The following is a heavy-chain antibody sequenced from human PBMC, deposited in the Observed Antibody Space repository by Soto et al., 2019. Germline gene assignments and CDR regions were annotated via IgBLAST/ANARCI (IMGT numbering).Heavy chain of an antibody. CDR1: GYSFTSYW. CDR3: ARQDSSSYHDYYYYGMDV. CDR2: IDPSDSYT. J-gene: IGHJ6*02. Sequence: GESLKISCKGSGYSFTSYWISWVRQMPGKGLEWMGRIDPSDSYTNYSPSFQGHVTISADKSISTAYLQWSSLKASDTAMYYCARQDSSSYHDYYYYGMDVWGQGTTVTVSS. D-gene: IGHD6-6*01. V-gene: IGHV5-10-1*01.